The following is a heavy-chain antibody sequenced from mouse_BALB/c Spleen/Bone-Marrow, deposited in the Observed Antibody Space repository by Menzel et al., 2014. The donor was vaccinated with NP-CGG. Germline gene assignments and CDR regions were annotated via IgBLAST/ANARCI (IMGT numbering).Heavy chain of an antibody. CDR2: IDPSDSYT. CDR1: GYTFTSYW. J-gene: IGHJ4*01. CDR3: TRWGTTVVAYYAMDY. D-gene: IGHD1-1*01. V-gene: IGHV1S127*01. Sequence: AQLQQSGVELVKPGVSVKMSCKGSGYTFTSYWMHWVKQRPGQGLEWIGVIDPSDSYTSYNQKFKGKATLTVDTSSSTAYMQLSSLTSEDPAVYYCTRWGTTVVAYYAMDYWGQGTPVTAPS.